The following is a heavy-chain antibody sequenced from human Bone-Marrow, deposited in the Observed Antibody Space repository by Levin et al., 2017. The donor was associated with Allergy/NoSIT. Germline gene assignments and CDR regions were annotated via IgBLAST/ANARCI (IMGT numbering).Heavy chain of an antibody. CDR2: ISGSSYYL. CDR3: ARGIGGHYFYMDV. Sequence: GESLKISCAASGFTFSTFNMYWVRQAPGKGLEWVSSISGSSYYLFHADPVKGRFTMSRDNAQNSLSLHMTSLRTEDTAVYYCARGIGGHYFYMDVWGRGTTVTVSS. CDR1: GFTFSTFN. J-gene: IGHJ6*03. D-gene: IGHD2-15*01. V-gene: IGHV3-21*01.